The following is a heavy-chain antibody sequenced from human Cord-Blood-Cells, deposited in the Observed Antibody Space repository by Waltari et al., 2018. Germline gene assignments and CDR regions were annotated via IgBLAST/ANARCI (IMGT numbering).Heavy chain of an antibody. J-gene: IGHJ4*02. Sequence: SGFTVSSNYMSWVRQAPGKGLEWVSVIYSGGSTYYADSVKGRFTISRDNSKNTLYLQMNSLRAEDTAVYYCARKYSYGYYFDYWGQGTLVTVSS. D-gene: IGHD5-18*01. V-gene: IGHV3-53*01. CDR2: IYSGGST. CDR1: GFTVSSNY. CDR3: ARKYSYGYYFDY.